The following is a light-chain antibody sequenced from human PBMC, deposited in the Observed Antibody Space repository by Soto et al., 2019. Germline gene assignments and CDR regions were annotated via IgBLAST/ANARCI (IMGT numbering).Light chain of an antibody. CDR3: QQFNSYPLG. Sequence: AIQLTQSPSSLSASVGDRVTITCRASQGISSALAWYQQKPGQAPKLLIYDASSLESGVPSRFSCSGSGTDFTLTISSLQPEDFATYYCQQFNSYPLGFGGGTKVEIK. CDR2: DAS. V-gene: IGKV1-13*02. J-gene: IGKJ4*01. CDR1: QGISSA.